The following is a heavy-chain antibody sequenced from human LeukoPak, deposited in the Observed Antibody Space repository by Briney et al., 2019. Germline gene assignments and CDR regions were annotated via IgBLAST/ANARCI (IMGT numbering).Heavy chain of an antibody. Sequence: ASVKASCKVSGYTLTELSMHWVRQAPGEGLEWMGGFDPEDGETIYAQKFQGRVTMTEDTSTDTAYMELSSLRSEDTAVYYCATSRSGDDTNFDYWGQGTLVTVSS. V-gene: IGHV1-24*01. CDR2: FDPEDGET. J-gene: IGHJ4*02. D-gene: IGHD4-17*01. CDR1: GYTLTELS. CDR3: ATSRSGDDTNFDY.